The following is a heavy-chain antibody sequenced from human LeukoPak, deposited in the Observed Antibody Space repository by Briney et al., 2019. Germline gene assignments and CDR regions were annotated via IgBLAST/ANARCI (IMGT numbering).Heavy chain of an antibody. CDR1: GYTFSTYY. J-gene: IGHJ3*02. D-gene: IGHD6-19*01. CDR2: INPNGGST. V-gene: IGHV1-46*04. Sequence: KPGASVKLSCTASGYTFSTYYMYWVRQAPGQGLEWVAIINPNGGSTSYAHYLQGRVTMTSDMSTSTVYMEMSSLRSEDTAVYYCASRMAVAGTGAFDIWGQGTMVTVSS. CDR3: ASRMAVAGTGAFDI.